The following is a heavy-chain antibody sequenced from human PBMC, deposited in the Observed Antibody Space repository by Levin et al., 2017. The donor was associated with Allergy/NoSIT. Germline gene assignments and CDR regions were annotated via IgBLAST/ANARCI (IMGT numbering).Heavy chain of an antibody. J-gene: IGHJ4*02. Sequence: ASVKVSCKASGYTFTGYYMHWVRQAPGQGLEWMGWINPNSGGTNYAQKFQGRVTMTRDTSISTAYMELSRLRSDDTAVYYCARDRGYYYGSGSYKPIDYWGQGTLVTVSS. V-gene: IGHV1-2*02. CDR2: INPNSGGT. CDR3: ARDRGYYYGSGSYKPIDY. D-gene: IGHD3-10*01. CDR1: GYTFTGYY.